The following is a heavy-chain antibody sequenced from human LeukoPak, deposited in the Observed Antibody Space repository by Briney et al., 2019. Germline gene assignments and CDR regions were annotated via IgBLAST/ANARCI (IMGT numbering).Heavy chain of an antibody. V-gene: IGHV5-51*01. Sequence: GESLKISCKGSGYSFTSYWIGWVRQMPGKGLEWMGIIYPGDSDTRYSPSFQGQVTISADKSISTAYLQWSSLKASDTAMYYCARAHLTISGYYDILTGYAFDYWGQGTLVTVSS. CDR3: ARAHLTISGYYDILTGYAFDY. J-gene: IGHJ4*02. D-gene: IGHD3-9*01. CDR2: IYPGDSDT. CDR1: GYSFTSYW.